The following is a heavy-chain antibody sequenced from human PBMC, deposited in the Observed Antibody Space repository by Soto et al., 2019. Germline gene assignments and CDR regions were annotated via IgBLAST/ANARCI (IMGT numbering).Heavy chain of an antibody. CDR2: INSNGGNT. J-gene: IGHJ6*02. Sequence: PGGSLRLSCAASGFTFSSYAMHWVRQAPGKGLEYVSVINSNGGNTDYARSVKGRFTISRDNSKNTLYLQMGSLRAEDMAVYYCARRIPFGYGMDVWGQGTTVTVSS. V-gene: IGHV3-64*01. CDR3: ARRIPFGYGMDV. CDR1: GFTFSSYA. D-gene: IGHD2-21*01.